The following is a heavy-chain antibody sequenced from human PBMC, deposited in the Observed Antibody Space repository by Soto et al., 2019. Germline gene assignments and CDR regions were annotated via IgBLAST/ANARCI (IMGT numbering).Heavy chain of an antibody. Sequence: SETLSLPCTVSGGSISGSYWSGIRQSPGKGLEWLGYVYYTGSTNYSPSLRSRVSISVDTSKKEFSLRLSSVTAADKAVYFCARSVAVPGAHIDYWGQGTQVTVSS. CDR1: GGSISGSY. D-gene: IGHD6-19*01. CDR2: VYYTGST. CDR3: ARSVAVPGAHIDY. V-gene: IGHV4-59*01. J-gene: IGHJ4*02.